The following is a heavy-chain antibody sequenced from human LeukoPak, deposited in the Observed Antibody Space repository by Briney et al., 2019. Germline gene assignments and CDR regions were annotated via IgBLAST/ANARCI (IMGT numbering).Heavy chain of an antibody. D-gene: IGHD6-13*01. V-gene: IGHV3-21*04. CDR1: GFTFSNYS. CDR3: ARQEYGSRQYYFDY. J-gene: IGHJ4*02. Sequence: KSGGSLRLSCAASGFTFSNYSMNWVRQAPGKGLEWVSSISSSSSYIYYADSLKGRFTISRDNAKNSLYLQMNSLRAEDTAVYYCARQEYGSRQYYFDYWGQGTLVTVSS. CDR2: ISSSSSYI.